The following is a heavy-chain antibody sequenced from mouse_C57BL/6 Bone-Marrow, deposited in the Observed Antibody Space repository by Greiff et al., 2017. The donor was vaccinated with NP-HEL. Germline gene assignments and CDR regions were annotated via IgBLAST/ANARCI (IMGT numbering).Heavy chain of an antibody. CDR1: GYTFTSSW. CDR2: IDPSDSYT. V-gene: IGHV1-69*01. CDR3: ARELTTVGWYFDV. J-gene: IGHJ1*03. Sequence: QVQLQQSGAELVMPGASVKLSCKASGYTFTSSWMHWVKQRPGQGLEWIGEIDPSDSYTNYNQKFKGKSTLTVDKSSSTAYMQLSSLTSEDSAVYYCARELTTVGWYFDVWGTGTTVTVSS. D-gene: IGHD1-1*01.